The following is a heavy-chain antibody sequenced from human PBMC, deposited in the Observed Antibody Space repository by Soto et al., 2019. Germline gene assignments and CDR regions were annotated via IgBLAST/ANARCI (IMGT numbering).Heavy chain of an antibody. CDR3: ASTGGYSGISDAFDI. D-gene: IGHD5-12*01. Sequence: QVQLQESGPGLVKPSGTLSLTCAVSGGSISSSNWWSWVRQPPGKGLEWIGEIYHSGSTNYNPSLRRRVTISVDKSKNQFSLKLSSVPAADTAVYYCASTGGYSGISDAFDIWGQGTMVTVSS. J-gene: IGHJ3*02. CDR2: IYHSGST. CDR1: GGSISSSNW. V-gene: IGHV4-4*02.